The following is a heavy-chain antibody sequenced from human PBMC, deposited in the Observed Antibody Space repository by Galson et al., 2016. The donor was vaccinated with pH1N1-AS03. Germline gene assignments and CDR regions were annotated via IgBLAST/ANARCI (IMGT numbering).Heavy chain of an antibody. J-gene: IGHJ4*02. CDR1: DVSLRAYW. CDR3: ATNIEQRYTSRWYKFDH. Sequence: SLRLSCAASDVSLRAYWMSWVRQSPGKGLEWVSSISSRSSDIYYADSVKGRFTISRDNARRSLYLQMNSLSAEDTAVYYCATNIEQRYTSRWYKFDHWGPGTLVTVSS. D-gene: IGHD6-13*01. CDR2: ISSRSSDI. V-gene: IGHV3-21*01.